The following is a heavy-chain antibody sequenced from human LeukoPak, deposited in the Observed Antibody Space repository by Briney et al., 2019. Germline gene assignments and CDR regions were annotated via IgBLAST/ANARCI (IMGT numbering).Heavy chain of an antibody. Sequence: GGSLRLSCAASGFTFSAYGMSWVRQAPGKGLEWVSGLNRNGDITGYADSVKGRFIISRDNAKNSLYLQMNSLRAEDTAVYYCARAGPSSSWHQFDYWGQGTLVTVSS. CDR1: GFTFSAYG. J-gene: IGHJ4*02. D-gene: IGHD6-13*01. CDR3: ARAGPSSSWHQFDY. V-gene: IGHV3-20*04. CDR2: LNRNGDIT.